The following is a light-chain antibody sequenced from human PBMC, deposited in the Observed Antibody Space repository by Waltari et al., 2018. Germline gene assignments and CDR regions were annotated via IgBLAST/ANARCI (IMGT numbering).Light chain of an antibody. CDR1: QSVSRA. CDR2: GIF. Sequence: EIVLTQSPGPLSLSPGERATLSCRTSQSVSRALAWYQQKPGQAPRLLSYGIFNRATGIPDRFSGSGSGTDFSLTISRLEPEDFAVYYCQHYVMLPVTFGQGTRVEVK. CDR3: QHYVMLPVT. V-gene: IGKV3-20*01. J-gene: IGKJ1*01.